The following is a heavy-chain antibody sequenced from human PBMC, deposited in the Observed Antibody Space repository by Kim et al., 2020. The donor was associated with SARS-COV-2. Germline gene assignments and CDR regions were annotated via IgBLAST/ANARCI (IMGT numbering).Heavy chain of an antibody. CDR3: TANHKYSSGAQYY. J-gene: IGHJ4*02. V-gene: IGHV3-15*01. D-gene: IGHD6-19*01. Sequence: YAAPVKGRFTISRDDSKNTLYLQMNSLKTEDTAVYYCTANHKYSSGAQYYWGQGTLVTVSS.